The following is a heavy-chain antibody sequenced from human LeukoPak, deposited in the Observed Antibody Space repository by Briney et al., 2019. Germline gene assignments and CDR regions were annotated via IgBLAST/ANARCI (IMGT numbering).Heavy chain of an antibody. J-gene: IGHJ4*02. CDR1: GGTLSSYA. V-gene: IGHV1-69*13. CDR3: ARVYEYDYVWGSYVQ. Sequence: ASVKVSCKASGGTLSSYAISWVRQAPGQGLEWMGGIIPIFGTANYAQKFQGRVTITADESTSTAYMELSSLRSEDTAVYYCARVYEYDYVWGSYVQWGQGTLVTVSS. D-gene: IGHD3-16*01. CDR2: IIPIFGTA.